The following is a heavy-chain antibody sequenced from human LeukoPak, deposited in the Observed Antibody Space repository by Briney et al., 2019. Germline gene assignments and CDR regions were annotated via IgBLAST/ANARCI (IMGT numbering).Heavy chain of an antibody. J-gene: IGHJ5*02. CDR2: IYYRGDT. Sequence: SQTLSLTCTVSGGSISSGTYYWSWIRQLPGKGLEWIGYIYYRGDTYYKPSLKSRISISLDTSKNRFSLNLSSVTAADTAVYYCARTRFYLNWFDPWSQGTLVTVSS. CDR1: GGSISSGTYY. CDR3: ARTRFYLNWFDP. V-gene: IGHV4-31*03.